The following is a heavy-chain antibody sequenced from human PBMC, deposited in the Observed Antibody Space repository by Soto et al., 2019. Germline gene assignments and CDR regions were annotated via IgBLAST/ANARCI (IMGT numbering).Heavy chain of an antibody. CDR2: IKQDGSEK. J-gene: IGHJ4*02. D-gene: IGHD6-13*01. CDR1: GFTFSSYW. V-gene: IGHV3-7*03. Sequence: GGSLRLSCVASGFTFSSYWMSWVRQAPGKGLELVANIKQDGSEKYYVGSVKGRFTISRDNAENSLYLQMNSLRADDTAVYYCARYTYSSSWFDYWGQGTLVTGSS. CDR3: ARYTYSSSWFDY.